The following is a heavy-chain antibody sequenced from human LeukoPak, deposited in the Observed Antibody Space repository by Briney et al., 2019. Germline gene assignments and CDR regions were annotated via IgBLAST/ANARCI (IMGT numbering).Heavy chain of an antibody. CDR2: INHSGRN. CDR1: GGSFSGYY. CDR3: ARDLSLDGYYDY. V-gene: IGHV4-34*01. Sequence: SETLSLTCAVYGGSFSGYYWSWIRQPPGKGLEWIGEINHSGRNNYNPSLKSRVTISVDTSKNQFSLKLSSVTAADTAVYYCARDLSLDGYYDYWGQGTLVTVSS. D-gene: IGHD5-24*01. J-gene: IGHJ4*02.